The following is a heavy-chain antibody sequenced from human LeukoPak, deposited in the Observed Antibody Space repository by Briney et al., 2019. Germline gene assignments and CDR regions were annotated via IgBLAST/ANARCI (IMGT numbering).Heavy chain of an antibody. CDR1: GFTFSSYA. J-gene: IGHJ4*02. V-gene: IGHV3-30-3*01. CDR3: ARQSGSHPMTSGDYFDY. CDR2: ISYDGSDK. Sequence: QTGGSLRLSCAASGFTFSSYAMHWVRQAPGKGLEWVAVISYDGSDKYYADSVKGRFTISRDNSKNTLYLQMNSLRAEDTAVYYCARQSGSHPMTSGDYFDYWGQGTLVTVSS. D-gene: IGHD3-10*01.